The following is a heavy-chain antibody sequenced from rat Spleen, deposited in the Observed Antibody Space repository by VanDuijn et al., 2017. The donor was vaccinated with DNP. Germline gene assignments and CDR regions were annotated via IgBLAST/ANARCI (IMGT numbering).Heavy chain of an antibody. CDR1: GFTFSNYG. J-gene: IGHJ4*01. D-gene: IGHD1-12*01. V-gene: IGHV5-29*01. CDR3: TRHRTIMPYYYAMDA. CDR2: ISYDGGST. Sequence: EVQLVETGGGLVQPGRSLKLSCVASGFTFSNYGMAWVRQAPKKGLEWVADISYDGGSTYYRDPVKGRFTISRDNAKSTLYLQMDSLRSEDTATYYCTRHRTIMPYYYAMDAWGQGASVTVSS.